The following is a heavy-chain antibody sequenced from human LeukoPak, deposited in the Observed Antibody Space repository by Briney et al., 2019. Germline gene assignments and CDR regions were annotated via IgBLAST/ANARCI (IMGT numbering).Heavy chain of an antibody. CDR2: IYTSGSP. V-gene: IGHV4-4*07. CDR3: ARVDSDYGDFHYYYYMDV. Sequence: PSETLSLTCTVSGGSISSYYWSWIRQPAGKGLEWIGRIYTSGSPNYNPSLKSRVTMSVDTSKNQFSLKLTSVTAADTAVYYCARVDSDYGDFHYYYYMDVWGKGTTVTISS. D-gene: IGHD4-17*01. CDR1: GGSISSYY. J-gene: IGHJ6*03.